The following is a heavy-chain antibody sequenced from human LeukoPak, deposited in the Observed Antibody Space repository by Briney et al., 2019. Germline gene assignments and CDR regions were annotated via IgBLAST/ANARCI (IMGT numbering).Heavy chain of an antibody. V-gene: IGHV1-3*01. J-gene: IGHJ4*02. D-gene: IGHD3-10*01. CDR1: GYTFTSYA. CDR2: INAGSGNT. Sequence: ASVKVSCKASGYTFTSYAMHWVRQAPGQRLEWMGWINAGSGNTKYSQKFQGRVTITRDTSASTAYMELSSLRSEDTAVYYCARVPLWFGEHHFDYWGQGTLVTVSS. CDR3: ARVPLWFGEHHFDY.